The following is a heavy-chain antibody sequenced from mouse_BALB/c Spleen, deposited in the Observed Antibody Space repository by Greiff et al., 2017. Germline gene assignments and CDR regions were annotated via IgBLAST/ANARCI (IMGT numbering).Heavy chain of an antibody. CDR3: ARSLYDYDTLYYAMDY. Sequence: EVQLQESGPSLVKPSQTLSLTCSVTGDSITSGYWNWIRKFPGNKLEYMGYISYSGSTYYNPSLKSRISITRDTSKNQYYLQLNSVTTEDTATYYCARSLYDYDTLYYAMDYWGQGTSVTVSS. V-gene: IGHV3-8*02. CDR1: GDSITSGY. J-gene: IGHJ4*01. CDR2: ISYSGST. D-gene: IGHD2-4*01.